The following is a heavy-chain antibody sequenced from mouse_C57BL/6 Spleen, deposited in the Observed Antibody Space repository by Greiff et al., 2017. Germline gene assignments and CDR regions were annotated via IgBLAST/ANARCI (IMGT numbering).Heavy chain of an antibody. CDR1: GFNFTDYY. V-gene: IGHV14-2*01. D-gene: IGHD1-1*01. Sequence: EVQLQQSGAELVKPGASVKLSCTASGFNFTDYYMHWVKQRPEQGLEWIGRIDPGGGDTKNDPKFQGKATITADTSSNTAYLQLSILTSEDTADYCCARHYGSCYPYAMEDWGPGISVTAST. J-gene: IGHJ4*01. CDR3: ARHYGSCYPYAMED. CDR2: IDPGGGDT.